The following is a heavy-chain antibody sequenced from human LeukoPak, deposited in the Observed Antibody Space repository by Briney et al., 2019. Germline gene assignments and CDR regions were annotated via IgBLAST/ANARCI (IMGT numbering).Heavy chain of an antibody. J-gene: IGHJ4*02. V-gene: IGHV1-18*01. Sequence: GASVKVSCKASGYTFTSYGTSWVRQAPGQGLEWMGWISAYNGNTNYAQKLQGRVTMTTDTSTSTAYMELRSLRSDDTAVYYCARDQYDFWSGSPDYWGQGTLVTVSS. D-gene: IGHD3-3*01. CDR2: ISAYNGNT. CDR1: GYTFTSYG. CDR3: ARDQYDFWSGSPDY.